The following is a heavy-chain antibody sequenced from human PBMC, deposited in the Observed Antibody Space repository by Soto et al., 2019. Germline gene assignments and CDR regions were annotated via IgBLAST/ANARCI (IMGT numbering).Heavy chain of an antibody. V-gene: IGHV1-69*02. CDR2: IIPILGIA. J-gene: IGHJ4*02. CDR3: AIRLDSSSDY. CDR1: GGTFSSYT. Sequence: QVQLVQSGAEVKKPGSSVKVSCKASGGTFSSYTISWVRQAPGQGLEWMGRIIPILGIANYAQKCQGRVTITADKSTSTAYMELSSLRSEDTAVYYCAIRLDSSSDYWGQGTLVTVSS. D-gene: IGHD6-6*01.